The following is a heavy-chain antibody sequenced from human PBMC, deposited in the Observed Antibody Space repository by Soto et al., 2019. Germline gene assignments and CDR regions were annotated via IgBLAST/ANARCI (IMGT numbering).Heavy chain of an antibody. CDR2: IWYDGSNK. CDR3: ARDSGYPNTPSTASYYYSGMYV. D-gene: IGHD5-12*01. Sequence: HPLWSLILSCAASGFTFSSYGMHWVRQAPGKGLEWVAVIWYDGSNKYYADSVKGRFTISRDNSKNTLYLQMNSLRAEDTAVYYCARDSGYPNTPSTASYYYSGMYVWGQVATGTV. V-gene: IGHV3-33*01. J-gene: IGHJ6*02. CDR1: GFTFSSYG.